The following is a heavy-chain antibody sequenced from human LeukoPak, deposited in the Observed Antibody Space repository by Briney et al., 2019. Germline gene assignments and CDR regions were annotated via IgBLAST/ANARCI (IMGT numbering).Heavy chain of an antibody. CDR2: IWYDGSNK. Sequence: GGSLRLSCAASGFTFSNAWMSWVRQAPGKGLEWVAVIWYDGSNKYYADSVKGRFTISRDNSKNTLYLQMNSLRAEDTAVYYCAVEEDAFDIWGQGTMVTVSS. J-gene: IGHJ3*02. V-gene: IGHV3-33*08. CDR3: AVEEDAFDI. CDR1: GFTFSNAW.